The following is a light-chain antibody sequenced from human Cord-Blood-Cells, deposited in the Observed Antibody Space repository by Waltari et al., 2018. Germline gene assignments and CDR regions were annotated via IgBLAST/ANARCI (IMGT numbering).Light chain of an antibody. Sequence: EIVLTQYPATLSLSPGERATLSSRASQSVSSYLAWYQQKPCQAPRLLIYDASNRATGIPARFSGSGSGTDFTLTISSLEPEDFAVYYCQQRSNWPPIWTFGQGTKVEIK. CDR3: QQRSNWPPIWT. CDR1: QSVSSY. J-gene: IGKJ1*01. CDR2: DAS. V-gene: IGKV3-11*01.